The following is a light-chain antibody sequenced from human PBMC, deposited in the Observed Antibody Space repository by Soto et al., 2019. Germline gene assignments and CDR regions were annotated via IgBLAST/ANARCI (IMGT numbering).Light chain of an antibody. CDR3: QAWDSSTRV. CDR1: KLGDKY. CDR2: QDS. V-gene: IGLV3-1*01. J-gene: IGLJ1*01. Sequence: SYELTQPPSVSVSPGQTASITCSGDKLGDKYACWYQQKPGQSPVLVIYQDSKRPSGIPERFSGSNSGNTATLTISGTQAMDEADYYCQAWDSSTRVFGTWTKLTVL.